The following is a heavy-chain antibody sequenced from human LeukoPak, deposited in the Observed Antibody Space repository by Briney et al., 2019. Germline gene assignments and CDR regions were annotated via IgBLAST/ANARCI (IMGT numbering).Heavy chain of an antibody. V-gene: IGHV3-30*02. J-gene: IGHJ3*02. CDR1: GFTFSSYG. D-gene: IGHD3-22*01. CDR2: IRYDGSNK. CDR3: AKDYRRYYYDSSGEGAFDI. Sequence: GGSLRLSCAASGFTFSSYGMHWVRQAPGKGLEWVAFIRYDGSNKYYANSVKGRFTISRDNSKNTLYLQMNSLRAEDTAVYYCAKDYRRYYYDSSGEGAFDIWGQGTMVTVSS.